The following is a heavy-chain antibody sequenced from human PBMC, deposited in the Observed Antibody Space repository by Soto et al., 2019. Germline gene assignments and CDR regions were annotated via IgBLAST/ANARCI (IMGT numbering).Heavy chain of an antibody. J-gene: IGHJ4*02. CDR3: SGSDFWSGYNDY. CDR2: ISYDGSNK. V-gene: IGHV3-30-3*01. Sequence: QVQLVESGGGVVQPGRSLRLSCAASGFTFSSYAMHWVRQAPGKGLEWVAVISYDGSNKYYADSVKGRFTISRDNSKNTLYLQMNSLRAEDTAVYYCSGSDFWSGYNDYWGQGTLVTVSS. CDR1: GFTFSSYA. D-gene: IGHD3-3*01.